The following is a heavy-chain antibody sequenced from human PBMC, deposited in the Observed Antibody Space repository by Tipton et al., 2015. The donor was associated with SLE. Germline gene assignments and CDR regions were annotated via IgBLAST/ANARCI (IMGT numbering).Heavy chain of an antibody. J-gene: IGHJ1*01. CDR2: IYYSGST. Sequence: TLSLTCTVSGGSISSSSYYWGWIRQPPGKGLEWIGSIYYSGSTNYHPSLKSRVTISVDTSKNQFSLKLSSVTAADTAVYYCARQVGAEYFQHWGQGTLVTVSS. CDR1: GGSISSSSYY. D-gene: IGHD1-26*01. V-gene: IGHV4-39*01. CDR3: ARQVGAEYFQH.